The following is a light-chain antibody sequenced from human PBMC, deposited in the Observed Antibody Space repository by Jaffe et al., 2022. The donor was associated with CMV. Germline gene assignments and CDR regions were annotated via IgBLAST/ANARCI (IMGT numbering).Light chain of an antibody. J-gene: IGKJ2*01. V-gene: IGKV1-8*01. CDR3: QQYYTNQYT. CDR2: AAS. Sequence: AIRITQSPSSLSASTGDRVTITCRASQGISSYLAWYQQKPGKAPKLLIYAASTLQSGVPSRFSGSGSGTDFTLTISCLQSEDFATYYCQQYYTNQYTFGQGTKLEIK. CDR1: QGISSY.